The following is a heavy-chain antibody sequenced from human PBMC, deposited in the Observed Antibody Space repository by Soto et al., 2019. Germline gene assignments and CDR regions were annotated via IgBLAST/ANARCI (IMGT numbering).Heavy chain of an antibody. V-gene: IGHV3-21*01. CDR3: VRKCVSHRYY. J-gene: IGHJ4*02. CDR2: ISSRSGSHI. Sequence: EVQLVESGGRLVKPGGSLRVSCVASGFTFTTYGMNWVRQAPGKGLEWASFISSRSGSHIYYAESVRGRFTISRDNAKNSLFLQMESLRAEDTAFYYCVRKCVSHRYYWGQRTLVTVSS. CDR1: GFTFTTYG.